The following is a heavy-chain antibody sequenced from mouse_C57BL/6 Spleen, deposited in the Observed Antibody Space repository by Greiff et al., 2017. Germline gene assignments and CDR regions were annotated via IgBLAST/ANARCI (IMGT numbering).Heavy chain of an antibody. CDR1: GFNIKDYY. J-gene: IGHJ4*01. D-gene: IGHD1-1*01. CDR2: IDPEDGDT. CDR3: TARGGYYGGAMDY. V-gene: IGHV14-1*01. Sequence: EVQLQQSGAELVRPGASVKLSCTASGFNIKDYYVHWVKQRPEQGLEWIGRIDPEDGDTEYAPKFQGKATMTADTSSNTAYLQLSSLTSEDTAVXYCTARGGYYGGAMDYWGQGTSVTVSS.